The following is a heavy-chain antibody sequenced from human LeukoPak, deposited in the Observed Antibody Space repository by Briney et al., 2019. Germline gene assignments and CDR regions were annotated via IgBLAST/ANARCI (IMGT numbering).Heavy chain of an antibody. CDR2: INPSGGST. V-gene: IGHV1-46*01. CDR3: ARDLGRRWLQSTDPLEGDY. CDR1: GYTFISYY. D-gene: IGHD5-24*01. Sequence: ASVKVSCKASGYTFISYYMHWVRQAPGQGLEWMGIINPSGGSTSYAQKFQGRVTMTRDTSTSTVYMELSSLRSEDTAVYYCARDLGRRWLQSTDPLEGDYWGQGTLVTISS. J-gene: IGHJ4*02.